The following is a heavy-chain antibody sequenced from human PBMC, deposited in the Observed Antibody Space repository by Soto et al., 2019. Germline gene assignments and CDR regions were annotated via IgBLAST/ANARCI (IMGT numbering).Heavy chain of an antibody. Sequence: PSETLSLTCTVSGGSISSYYWSWIRQPPGKGLEWIGYIYYSGSTNYNPSLKSRVTISVDTSKNQFSLKLSSVTAADTAVYYCARRRAAGPGLYYFDYWGQGTLVTVSS. V-gene: IGHV4-59*08. CDR2: IYYSGST. D-gene: IGHD6-13*01. CDR3: ARRRAAGPGLYYFDY. J-gene: IGHJ4*02. CDR1: GGSISSYY.